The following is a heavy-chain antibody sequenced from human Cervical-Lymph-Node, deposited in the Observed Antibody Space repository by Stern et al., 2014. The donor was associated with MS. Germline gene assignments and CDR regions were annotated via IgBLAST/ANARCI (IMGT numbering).Heavy chain of an antibody. Sequence: VQLVESGAEVKKPGTSVKVSCKASGGTFSSYAISWVRQAPGQGLEVKGGTIPNFGTANYAQKFQGRVTITADESTSTAYMELSSLRSEDTAVYYCARGRITMVRGVTPRGDFQDWGQGTLVTVSS. V-gene: IGHV1-69*01. CDR3: ARGRITMVRGVTPRGDFQD. D-gene: IGHD3-10*01. CDR1: GGTFSSYA. CDR2: TIPNFGTA. J-gene: IGHJ1*01.